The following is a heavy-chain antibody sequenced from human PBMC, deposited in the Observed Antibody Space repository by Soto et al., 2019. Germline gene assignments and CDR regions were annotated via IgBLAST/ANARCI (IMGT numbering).Heavy chain of an antibody. V-gene: IGHV1-18*01. CDR1: GYTLTSYG. J-gene: IGHJ1*01. CDR2: ISAYNGNT. D-gene: IGHD2-15*01. Sequence: ASVKVSCKASGYTLTSYGISWVRQAPGQGLEWMGWISAYNGNTNYAQKLQGRVTMTTDTSTSTAYMELRSLRSDDTAVYYCARDRRVYCSGGSCYVYFQHWGQGTLVTVSS. CDR3: ARDRRVYCSGGSCYVYFQH.